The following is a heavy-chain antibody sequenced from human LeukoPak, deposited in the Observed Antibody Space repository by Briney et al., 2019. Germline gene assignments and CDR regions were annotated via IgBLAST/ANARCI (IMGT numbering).Heavy chain of an antibody. CDR2: IYHSGSA. CDR1: GGSISSGSYY. CDR3: AKDSPYYYGSGSATYYMDV. V-gene: IGHV4-61*01. D-gene: IGHD3-10*01. J-gene: IGHJ6*03. Sequence: SQTLSLTCTVSGGSISSGSYYWSWIRQPPGKGLEWIGYIYHSGSANYNPSLKSRVTISVDTSKNQFSLKLSSVTAADTAVYYCAKDSPYYYGSGSATYYMDVWGKGTTVTISS.